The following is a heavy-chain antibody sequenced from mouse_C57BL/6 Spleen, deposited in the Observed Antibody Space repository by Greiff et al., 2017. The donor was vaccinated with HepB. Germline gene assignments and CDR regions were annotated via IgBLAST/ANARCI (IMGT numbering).Heavy chain of an antibody. CDR3: ARNGYDYDGTWFAY. J-gene: IGHJ3*01. D-gene: IGHD2-4*01. Sequence: VQLQQPGAELVKPGASVKLSCKASGYTFTSYWMQWVKQRPGQGLEWIGEIDPSDSYTNYNQKFKGKATLTVDPSSSTAYMQLSSLTSEDAAVYYCARNGYDYDGTWFAYWGQGTLVTVSA. V-gene: IGHV1-50*01. CDR2: IDPSDSYT. CDR1: GYTFTSYW.